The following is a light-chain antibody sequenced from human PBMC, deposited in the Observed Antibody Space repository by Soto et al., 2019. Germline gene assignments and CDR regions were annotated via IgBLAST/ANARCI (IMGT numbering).Light chain of an antibody. Sequence: QSVLTQPPSVSGSPGQRVIMSCTGTSSNIGAGFDVHWYQQLPGTAPTLLIYDNTNRPTGVAYRFSGSKGGTTASLTITGLQADDEADYYCQSYDSSLRGNVFGPGTKLTVL. CDR3: QSYDSSLRGNV. CDR1: SSNIGAGFD. V-gene: IGLV1-40*01. CDR2: DNT. J-gene: IGLJ1*01.